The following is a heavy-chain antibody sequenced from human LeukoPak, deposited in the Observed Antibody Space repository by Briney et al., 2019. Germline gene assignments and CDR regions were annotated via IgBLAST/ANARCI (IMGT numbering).Heavy chain of an antibody. Sequence: GGSLRLSCAASGFTVSSNYVSWVRQAPGKGLEWLSVFYSGGNTYYADSVRGRFTISRDNSKNTLYLQMNSLRAEDTAVYYCARDYYGSGRLDYWGQGTLVTVSS. CDR2: FYSGGNT. V-gene: IGHV3-53*01. CDR3: ARDYYGSGRLDY. J-gene: IGHJ4*02. D-gene: IGHD3-10*01. CDR1: GFTVSSNY.